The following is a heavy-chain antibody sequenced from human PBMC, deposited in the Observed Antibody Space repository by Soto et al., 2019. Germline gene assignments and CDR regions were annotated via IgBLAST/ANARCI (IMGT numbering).Heavy chain of an antibody. V-gene: IGHV3-66*01. CDR2: IYSGGST. J-gene: IGHJ5*02. CDR1: GFTVSSSY. D-gene: IGHD2-2*01. CDR3: ARGYCGSSASCFVAWFDP. Sequence: EVQLVESGGGLVQPGGSLRLSCAASGFTVSSSYMSWVRQAPGKGLEWVSVIYSGGSTSYADSVKGRFTISRDNSKXTXXLQRNSLRAEDTAVYYCARGYCGSSASCFVAWFDPWGQGTLVTVSS.